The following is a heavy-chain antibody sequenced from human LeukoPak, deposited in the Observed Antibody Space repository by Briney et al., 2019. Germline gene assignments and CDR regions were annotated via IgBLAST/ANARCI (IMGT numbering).Heavy chain of an antibody. CDR1: GFTLDDYA. Sequence: GRSLRLSCAASGFTLDDYAMHWVRQAPGKGLEWVSGISWNSRSIGYADSVKGRFTISRDNAKNSLYLQMNSLRAEDTALYYCTKDFREYQLLYLDYWGQGTLVTVSS. D-gene: IGHD2-2*02. CDR3: TKDFREYQLLYLDY. J-gene: IGHJ4*02. V-gene: IGHV3-9*01. CDR2: ISWNSRSI.